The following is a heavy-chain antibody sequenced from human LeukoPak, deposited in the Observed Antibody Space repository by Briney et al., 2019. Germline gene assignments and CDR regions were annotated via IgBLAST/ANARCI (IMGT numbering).Heavy chain of an antibody. CDR3: ARDGGFIATAYYFDY. D-gene: IGHD3-10*01. CDR2: ISYDGSNK. Sequence: GRSLRLSCAASGFTFSSYAMHWVRQAPGKGLEWVAVISYDGSNKYYADSVKGRFTISRDNSKNTLYLQMNSLRAEDTAVYYCARDGGFIATAYYFDYWGQGTLVTVSS. CDR1: GFTFSSYA. J-gene: IGHJ4*02. V-gene: IGHV3-30*04.